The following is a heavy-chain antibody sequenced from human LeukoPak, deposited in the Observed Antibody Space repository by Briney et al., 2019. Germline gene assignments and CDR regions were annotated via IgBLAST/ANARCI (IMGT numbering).Heavy chain of an antibody. CDR3: ARGGTRGYSPSDY. CDR2: IKQDGSEK. J-gene: IGHJ4*02. CDR1: GFKSNSYW. V-gene: IGHV3-7*01. D-gene: IGHD5-18*01. Sequence: SGGSLRLSCAASGFKSNSYWMTWLRQVPGKGLEWVANIKQDGSEKYYVDSVKGRFTISRDNAKSSVFLQMNSLRVEDTAVYYCARGGTRGYSPSDYWGQGTLVTVSS.